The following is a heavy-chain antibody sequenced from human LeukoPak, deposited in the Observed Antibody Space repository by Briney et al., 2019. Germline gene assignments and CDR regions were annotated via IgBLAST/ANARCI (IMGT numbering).Heavy chain of an antibody. Sequence: GGSLRLSCAASGFTFSSYGMSWVRQAPGKGLEWVSVVYSGGDRYYTDSVKGRFTISRDNSENTLYLQMNSLRAEDTAVYYCAGQLRFWGDYYMDVWGTGTTVTVSS. CDR3: AGQLRFWGDYYMDV. CDR2: VYSGGDR. J-gene: IGHJ6*03. CDR1: GFTFSSYG. D-gene: IGHD3-3*01. V-gene: IGHV3-53*01.